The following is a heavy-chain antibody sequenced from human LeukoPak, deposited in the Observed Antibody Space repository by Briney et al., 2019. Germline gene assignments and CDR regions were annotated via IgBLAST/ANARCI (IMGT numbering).Heavy chain of an antibody. Sequence: GGSLRLSCAASGFTFDDYVMSWVRQAPGKGLELVSSVNWSGGSTAYADSVKGRFTISGDNAKNSLYLQMNSLRAEDTALYYCTRGSGSYPDYWGQGTLVTVSS. J-gene: IGHJ4*02. D-gene: IGHD1-26*01. CDR2: VNWSGGST. V-gene: IGHV3-20*04. CDR1: GFTFDDYV. CDR3: TRGSGSYPDY.